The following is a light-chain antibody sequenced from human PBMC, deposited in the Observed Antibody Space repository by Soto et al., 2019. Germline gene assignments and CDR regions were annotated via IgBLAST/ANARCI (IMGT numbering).Light chain of an antibody. J-gene: IGLJ1*01. CDR3: SSYTTSSTYV. CDR2: EVG. Sequence: QSALTQPASVSGSPGQSISISCTGTSSDVGGFNYVSWYQQHPGKAPQLMIYEVGNRPSGVSDRFSGSKSGNTASLTISGLQAEDEADYYCSSYTTSSTYVFGTGTKLTVL. CDR1: SSDVGGFNY. V-gene: IGLV2-14*01.